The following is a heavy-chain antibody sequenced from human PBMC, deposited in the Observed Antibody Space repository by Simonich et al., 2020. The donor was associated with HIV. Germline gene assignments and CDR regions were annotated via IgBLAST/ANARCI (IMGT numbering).Heavy chain of an antibody. V-gene: IGHV4-34*01. Sequence: QVQLQQWGAGLLKPSETLSLTCAVYGGSFSGYYWSWIRQPPGKGLEWIGEINHSVNTNYTPPFKSRVTISVDTSKNQFSLKLSSVTAADTAVYYCAREFVYYGSGLSPSWFDPWGQGTLVTVSS. CDR3: AREFVYYGSGLSPSWFDP. D-gene: IGHD3-10*01. CDR2: INHSVNT. J-gene: IGHJ5*02. CDR1: GGSFSGYY.